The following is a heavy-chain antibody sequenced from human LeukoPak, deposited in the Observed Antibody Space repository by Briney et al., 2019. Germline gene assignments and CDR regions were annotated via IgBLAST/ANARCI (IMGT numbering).Heavy chain of an antibody. J-gene: IGHJ4*02. CDR2: ISSSSSYI. V-gene: IGHV3-21*01. CDR1: GFTFSSYS. D-gene: IGHD4-11*01. CDR3: ARDLTTVTGGGY. Sequence: AGSLRLSCAASGFTFSSYSMNWVRQAPGKGLEWISSISSSSSYIYYADSVKGRFTISRDNAKNSLYLQMNSLRAEDTAVYYCARDLTTVTGGGYWGQGTLVTVSS.